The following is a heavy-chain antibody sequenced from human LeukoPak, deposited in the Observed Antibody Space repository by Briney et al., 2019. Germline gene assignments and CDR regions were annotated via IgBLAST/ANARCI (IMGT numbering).Heavy chain of an antibody. J-gene: IGHJ4*02. V-gene: IGHV4-59*01. CDR3: AREVVADWGYIDY. D-gene: IGHD2-15*01. Sequence: SETLSLTCTVSGGSISSYYWSWIRQPPGKGLEWFGYIYYSGSTNYNPSLKSRVTISVDTSKNQFSLKLSSVTAADTAVYYCAREVVADWGYIDYWGQGTLVTVSS. CDR1: GGSISSYY. CDR2: IYYSGST.